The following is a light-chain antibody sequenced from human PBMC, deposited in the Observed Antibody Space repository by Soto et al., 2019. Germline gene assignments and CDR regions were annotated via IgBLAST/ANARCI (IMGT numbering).Light chain of an antibody. Sequence: DIVLTQSPVTLSLYTGERATLSCRASQSVSGYLVWYQQKPGQAPRLLIYGASTRATGIPARFSGSGSGTEFTLTISSLQSEDFAVYYCQQYNNWPSSFGQGTKVDIK. V-gene: IGKV3-15*01. CDR2: GAS. J-gene: IGKJ1*01. CDR3: QQYNNWPSS. CDR1: QSVSGY.